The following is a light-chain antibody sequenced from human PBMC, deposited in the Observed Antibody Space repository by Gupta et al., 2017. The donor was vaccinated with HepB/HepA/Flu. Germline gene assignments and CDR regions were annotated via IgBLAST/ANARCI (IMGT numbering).Light chain of an antibody. V-gene: IGLV2-14*01. CDR1: NSDY. Sequence: QSALAQPASVSGSPGQSITISCTGTNSDYVSWSQQYPGKAPKLLLYNVFDRPSGVSHRFSGSKSGNTAALTITGLQAEDEANYYCSSYTFTSTLVVFGGGTHLTVL. J-gene: IGLJ2*01. CDR2: NVF. CDR3: SSYTFTSTLVV.